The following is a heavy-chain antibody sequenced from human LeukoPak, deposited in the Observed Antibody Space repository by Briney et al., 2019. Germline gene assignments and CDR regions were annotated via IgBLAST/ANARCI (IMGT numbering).Heavy chain of an antibody. CDR1: GGSISSYY. J-gene: IGHJ2*01. CDR2: IYYSGST. Sequence: SETLSLTRTVSGGSISSYYWSWIRQPPGKGLEWIGYIYYSGSTNYNPSLKSRVTISVDTSKNQFSLKLSSVTAADTAVYYCARPSTGYSSGWYWYFDLWGRGTLVTVSS. CDR3: ARPSTGYSSGWYWYFDL. V-gene: IGHV4-59*01. D-gene: IGHD6-19*01.